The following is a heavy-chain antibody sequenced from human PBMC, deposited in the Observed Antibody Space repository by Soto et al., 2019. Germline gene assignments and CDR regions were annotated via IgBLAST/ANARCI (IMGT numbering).Heavy chain of an antibody. D-gene: IGHD7-27*01. CDR2: INHSGST. CDR1: GGSFSGYY. Sequence: SQTLSLTCAVYGGSFSGYYWSWIRQPPGKGLEWIGEINHSGSTNYNPSLKSRVTISVDTSKNQFSLKLSSVTAADTAVYYCARPRTGSRDAFDIWGQGTMVTVSS. V-gene: IGHV4-34*01. CDR3: ARPRTGSRDAFDI. J-gene: IGHJ3*02.